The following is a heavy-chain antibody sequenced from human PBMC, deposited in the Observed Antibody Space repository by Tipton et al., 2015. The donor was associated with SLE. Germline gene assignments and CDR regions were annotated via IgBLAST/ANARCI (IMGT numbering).Heavy chain of an antibody. CDR3: ARGYCSDGVCYGFGFFDY. Sequence: TLSLTCTVSGGSIRSSRHFWGWIRQPPGKGLEWIGVLYYSGNTYYNPSLKSPVTLSIDTSKNQFSLKMRSVTAADTAVYFCARGYCSDGVCYGFGFFDYWGQGTVLTVS. CDR1: GGSIRSSRHF. V-gene: IGHV4-39*07. D-gene: IGHD2-8*01. CDR2: LYYSGNT. J-gene: IGHJ4*02.